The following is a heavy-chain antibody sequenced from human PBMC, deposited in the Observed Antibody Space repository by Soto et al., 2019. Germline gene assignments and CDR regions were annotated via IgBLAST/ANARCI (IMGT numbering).Heavy chain of an antibody. J-gene: IGHJ3*02. V-gene: IGHV3-9*01. CDR2: ISWNSGSI. CDR3: AKGKVGAIPTPAFDI. Sequence: PGGSLRLSCAASGFTFDDYAMHWVRQAPGKGLEWVSGISWNSGSIGYADSVKGRFTISRDNAKNSLYLQMNSLRAEDTALYYCAKGKVGAIPTPAFDIWGQGTMVTVSS. CDR1: GFTFDDYA. D-gene: IGHD1-26*01.